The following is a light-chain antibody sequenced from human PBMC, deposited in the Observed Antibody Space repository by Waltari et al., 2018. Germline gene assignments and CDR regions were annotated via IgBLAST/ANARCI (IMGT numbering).Light chain of an antibody. CDR2: GNS. CDR1: SPNIGAGYD. CDR3: QSYDSSLGGSV. J-gene: IGLJ2*01. Sequence: QSVLTQPPSVSGAPGQRVTISCTGSSPNIGAGYDVNWSQQLPGEAPKLLIYGNSNLPSGVPDRSSVSKSVTSASLAITGLQAEDEADYYCQSYDSSLGGSVFGGGTKVTVL. V-gene: IGLV1-40*01.